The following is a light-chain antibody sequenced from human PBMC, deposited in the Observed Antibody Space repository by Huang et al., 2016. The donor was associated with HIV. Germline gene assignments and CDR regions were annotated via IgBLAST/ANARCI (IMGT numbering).Light chain of an antibody. V-gene: IGKV3-15*01. CDR3: QQSNNWPLT. Sequence: EIELTQSPATLLVSPGERATLSCRASQGLSGRLAWYQQKPGQTTRLLIYDTSTRADGVPARFSGSGSGTEYTLTISSLQSEDLAVYYCQQSNNWPLTFGGGTKVQIK. CDR1: QGLSGR. J-gene: IGKJ4*01. CDR2: DTS.